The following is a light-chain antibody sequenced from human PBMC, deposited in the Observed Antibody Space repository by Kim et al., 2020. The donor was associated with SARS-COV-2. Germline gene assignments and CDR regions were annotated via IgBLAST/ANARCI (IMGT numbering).Light chain of an antibody. V-gene: IGKV3-20*01. CDR3: QQYGSSPPA. Sequence: LSPGERATLSCRASQSVSSSYLAWYQQKPGQAPRLLIYGASSRATGIPDRFSGSGSGTDFTLTISRLEPEDFAVYYCQQYGSSPPAFGQGTKLEI. J-gene: IGKJ2*01. CDR2: GAS. CDR1: QSVSSSY.